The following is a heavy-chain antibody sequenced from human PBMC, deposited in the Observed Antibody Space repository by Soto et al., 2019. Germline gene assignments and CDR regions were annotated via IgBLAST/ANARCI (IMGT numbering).Heavy chain of an antibody. CDR2: IYYSGST. J-gene: IGHJ4*02. Sequence: QLQLQESGPGLVKPSETLSLTCTVSGGSISSSSYYWGWIRQPPGKGLEWIGSIYYSGSTYYNPSLKSRVTISVDTSKNQFSLKLSSVTAADTAVYYCASQVNYVWGSYRYAYFDYWGQGTLVTVSS. D-gene: IGHD3-16*02. CDR1: GGSISSSSYY. CDR3: ASQVNYVWGSYRYAYFDY. V-gene: IGHV4-39*01.